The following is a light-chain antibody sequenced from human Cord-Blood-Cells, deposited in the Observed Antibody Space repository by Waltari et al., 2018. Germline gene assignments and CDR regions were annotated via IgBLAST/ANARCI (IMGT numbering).Light chain of an antibody. J-gene: IGLJ3*02. CDR3: NSRDSSGNHLV. CDR1: SLRSYS. CDR2: SKN. Sequence: SSELTQDPAVSVALVQTVRTTCQGDSLRSYSANWYQQKPGQAPVLVIYSKNTRHPGNPDRFSGSSSGNTASLTITGAQAEDEADYYCNSRDSSGNHLVFGGGTKLTVL. V-gene: IGLV3-19*01.